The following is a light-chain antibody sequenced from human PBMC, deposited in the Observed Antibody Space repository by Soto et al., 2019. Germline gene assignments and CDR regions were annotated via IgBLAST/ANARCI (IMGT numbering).Light chain of an antibody. CDR2: EVS. J-gene: IGLJ1*01. CDR3: SSYTSSSTQV. CDR1: SSDVGGYNY. Sequence: QSALTQPASVSGAPGQSITISCTGTSSDVGGYNYVSWYQQHPGKAPKLMIYEVSNRPSGVSNRFSGSKSGNTASLTIAGLQEEDEADYYCSSYTSSSTQVFGTGTKLTVL. V-gene: IGLV2-14*01.